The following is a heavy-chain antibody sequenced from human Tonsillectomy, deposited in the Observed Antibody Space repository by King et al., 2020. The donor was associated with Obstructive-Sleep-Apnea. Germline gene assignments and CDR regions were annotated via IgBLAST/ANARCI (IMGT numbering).Heavy chain of an antibody. D-gene: IGHD2-2*01. CDR2: IYHSGST. Sequence: QLQESGPGLVKPSGTLSLTCAVSGGSISSSNWWSWVRQPPGKGLEGIGGIYHSGSTNYNPSLKSRVTISVDKSKNQFSLKLNSVTAADTAVYYCARDRQCSSISCYGNWFDSWGQGTLVTVSS. CDR1: GGSISSSNW. CDR3: ARDRQCSSISCYGNWFDS. J-gene: IGHJ5*01. V-gene: IGHV4-4*02.